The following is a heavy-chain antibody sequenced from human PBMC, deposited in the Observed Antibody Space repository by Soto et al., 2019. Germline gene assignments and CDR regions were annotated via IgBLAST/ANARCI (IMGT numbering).Heavy chain of an antibody. D-gene: IGHD2-15*01. V-gene: IGHV3-23*01. CDR1: GCTFSNYA. CDR3: AKAGCSGGTCYLYYFDY. Sequence: WGSLRLSCAASGCTFSNYAMSWVRQAPGKGLEWVSTISGRGGNTYYADSVKGRFTISRDNSRNTLYLQMDSLRVEDSAVYSCAKAGCSGGTCYLYYFDYWGQGALVTVSS. CDR2: ISGRGGNT. J-gene: IGHJ4*02.